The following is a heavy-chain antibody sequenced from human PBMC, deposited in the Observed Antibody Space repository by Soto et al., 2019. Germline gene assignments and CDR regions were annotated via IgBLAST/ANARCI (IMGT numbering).Heavy chain of an antibody. Sequence: QVHLVQSGAEVRKPGASVKVSCKASGYTFSSYAMHWVRQAPGQRLEWMGWINAGYGNTKSSQKFQDRFTLSRDTSASTAYMELPSLRSEDTAVYYCARDTGDGTFDFWGQGTLVTVSS. V-gene: IGHV1-3*01. CDR2: INAGYGNT. D-gene: IGHD7-27*01. J-gene: IGHJ4*02. CDR1: GYTFSSYA. CDR3: ARDTGDGTFDF.